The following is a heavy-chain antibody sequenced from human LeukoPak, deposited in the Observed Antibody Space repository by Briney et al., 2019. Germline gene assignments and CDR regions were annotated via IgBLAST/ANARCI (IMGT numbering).Heavy chain of an antibody. V-gene: IGHV4-34*01. CDR1: GGSFSGYY. Sequence: SETLSLTCAVYGGSFSGYYWSWIRQPPGKGLEWIGEINHSGSTNYNPSLKSRVTMSVDTSKNQFSLKLSSVTAADTAVYYCARGGDIVVVPAARYGDYWGQGTLVTVSS. CDR2: INHSGST. D-gene: IGHD2-2*01. J-gene: IGHJ4*02. CDR3: ARGGDIVVVPAARYGDY.